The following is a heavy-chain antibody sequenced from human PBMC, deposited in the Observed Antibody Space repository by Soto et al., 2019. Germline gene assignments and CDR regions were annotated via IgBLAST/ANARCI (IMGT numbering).Heavy chain of an antibody. J-gene: IGHJ4*02. CDR3: ARDHAFGGYDY. D-gene: IGHD5-12*01. CDR1: GFTVSSTY. V-gene: IGHV3-53*01. CDR2: ISTYGGT. Sequence: GGSLRLSCAASGFTVSSTYMSWVRQAPGKGLEWVSTISTYGGTDYAASVRGRFTVSRDNSKNTLDLQMNSLRGDDTAVYYCARDHAFGGYDYRGPGTLVTVSS.